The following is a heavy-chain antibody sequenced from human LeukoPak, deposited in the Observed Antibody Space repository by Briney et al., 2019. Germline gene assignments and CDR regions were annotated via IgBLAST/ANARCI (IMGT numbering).Heavy chain of an antibody. CDR3: AREKRDTQFIRQYGFDN. D-gene: IGHD1-1*01. V-gene: IGHV4-61*02. CDR2: IYTSGST. J-gene: IGHJ3*02. CDR1: GGSISSGSYY. Sequence: SETLSLTCTVSGGSISSGSYYWSWIRQPAGKGLEWIGRIYTSGSTNYNPSLKSRVTISVDTSKNQFSLKLSSVTAADTAVYYCAREKRDTQFIRQYGFDNWGQGTMVTVSS.